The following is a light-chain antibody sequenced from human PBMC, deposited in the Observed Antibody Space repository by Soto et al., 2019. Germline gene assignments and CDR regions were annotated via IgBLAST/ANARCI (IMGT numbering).Light chain of an antibody. CDR2: GTS. CDR3: QQCGISPLT. Sequence: EVVMTQSPATVSVSPGERATLSCRASLSVGSSYLAWYQQKPGQAPRLLIYGTSSRATGIPDRFSGSGSGTDFTLTISRLDPEDFAVYYCQQCGISPLTFGGGTKVDNK. CDR1: LSVGSSY. V-gene: IGKV3-20*01. J-gene: IGKJ4*01.